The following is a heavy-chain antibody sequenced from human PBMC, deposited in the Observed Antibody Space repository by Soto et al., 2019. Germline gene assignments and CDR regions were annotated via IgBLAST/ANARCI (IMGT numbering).Heavy chain of an antibody. V-gene: IGHV4-59*08. CDR3: ARGGWRHIDY. CDR1: GGSISTYY. D-gene: IGHD3-3*01. CDR2: IYYSGST. Sequence: QVQLQASGPGLAKPSETLSLTCTVSGGSISTYYWSWIRQPPGKGLEWIGYIYYSGSTNYNPSLKSRGTISVDTSTNQSSLQLSSVTAADTAVYLCARGGWRHIDYWGQGTLVTVSS. J-gene: IGHJ4*02.